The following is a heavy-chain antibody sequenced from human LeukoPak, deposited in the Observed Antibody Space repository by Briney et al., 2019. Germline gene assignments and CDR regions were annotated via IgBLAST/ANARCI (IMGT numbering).Heavy chain of an antibody. D-gene: IGHD6-13*01. J-gene: IGHJ4*02. CDR1: GGSISSNSYY. CDR2: IHASGST. V-gene: IGHV4-61*02. Sequence: PSETLSLTCTVSGGSISSNSYYWSWIRQPAGKGLEWIGRIHASGSTNYNPSLKSRLTISVDTSKNQFSLKLSSVTAADTAVYYCAREPRLAAAGTPLDYWGQGTLVTVSS. CDR3: AREPRLAAAGTPLDY.